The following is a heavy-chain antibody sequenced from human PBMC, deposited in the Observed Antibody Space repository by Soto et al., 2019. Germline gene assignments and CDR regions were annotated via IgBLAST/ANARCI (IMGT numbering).Heavy chain of an antibody. J-gene: IGHJ4*02. CDR1: GGSISSGGYY. V-gene: IGHV4-31*02. CDR2: IYYSGST. Sequence: LCGGSISSGGYYWSWIRQHPGKGLEWIGYIYYSGSTYYNPSLKSRVTISVDTSKNQFSLKLSSVTAADTAVYYCARGGALDHWGQGTLVTVSS. D-gene: IGHD1-26*01. CDR3: ARGGALDH.